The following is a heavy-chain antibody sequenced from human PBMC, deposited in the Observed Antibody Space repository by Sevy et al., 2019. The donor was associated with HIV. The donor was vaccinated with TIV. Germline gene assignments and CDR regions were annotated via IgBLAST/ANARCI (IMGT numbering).Heavy chain of an antibody. CDR1: GGTFSSYA. CDR3: AAPYDFWSGPRRVVNAYYYYGMDV. V-gene: IGHV1-69*13. Sequence: ASVKVSCKASGGTFSSYAISWVRQAPGQGLEWMGGIIPIFGTANYAQKFQGRVTITADESTSRVYMELSSLTSEDTAVYYCAAPYDFWSGPRRVVNAYYYYGMDVWGQGTTVTVSS. CDR2: IIPIFGTA. J-gene: IGHJ6*02. D-gene: IGHD3-3*01.